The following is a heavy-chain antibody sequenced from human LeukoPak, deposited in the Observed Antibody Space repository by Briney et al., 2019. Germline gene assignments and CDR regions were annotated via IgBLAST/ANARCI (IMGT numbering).Heavy chain of an antibody. J-gene: IGHJ4*02. V-gene: IGHV4-59*01. CDR2: IYYSGST. Sequence: LETLSLTCTVSGGSIRSYYWGWIRQPPGKGLEWIGYIYYSGSTNYNPSLKSRVTISVDTSKNQFSLKLSSVTAADTAVYYCASSERGFLGPNTYYFDYWGQGTLVTVSS. CDR1: GGSIRSYY. D-gene: IGHD3-3*01. CDR3: ASSERGFLGPNTYYFDY.